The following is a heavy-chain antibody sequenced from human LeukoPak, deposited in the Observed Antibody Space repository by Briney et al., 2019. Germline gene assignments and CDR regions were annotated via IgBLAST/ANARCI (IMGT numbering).Heavy chain of an antibody. CDR1: GFTFSRYA. CDR3: AKARYDGEVMIAATDY. Sequence: GGSLRLSCAASGFTFSRYAMHWVRQAPGKGLQWVAVISYDGSNEDYADSVKGRFTISRDNSKNTLYLQMNNLRADDTAVYYCAKARYDGEVMIAATDYWGQGTLVTVSS. CDR2: ISYDGSNE. D-gene: IGHD2-15*01. V-gene: IGHV3-30*04. J-gene: IGHJ4*02.